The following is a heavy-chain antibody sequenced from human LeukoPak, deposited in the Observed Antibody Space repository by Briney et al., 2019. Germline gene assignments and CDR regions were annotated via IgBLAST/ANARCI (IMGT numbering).Heavy chain of an antibody. J-gene: IGHJ6*03. CDR1: GFTFSSYS. Sequence: PGGSLRLSCAASGFTFSSYSMNWVRQAPGKGLEWVSYISSSSSTIYYADSVKGRFTISRDNAKNSLYLQMNSLRAEDTAVYYCARDRGYSSSSSYYYYYYMDVWGKGTTVTVSS. CDR2: ISSSSSTI. CDR3: ARDRGYSSSSSYYYYYYMDV. D-gene: IGHD6-6*01. V-gene: IGHV3-48*01.